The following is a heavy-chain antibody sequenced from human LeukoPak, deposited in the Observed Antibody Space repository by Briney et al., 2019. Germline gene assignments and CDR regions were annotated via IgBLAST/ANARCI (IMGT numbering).Heavy chain of an antibody. D-gene: IGHD5-24*01. V-gene: IGHV1-69*05. J-gene: IGHJ4*02. CDR1: GGTFSSYG. CDR2: IIPIFRAT. Sequence: SVKVSCKPSGGTFSSYGVSWVRQAPGQGLEWVGGIIPIFRATNYAQRFRGRVTITTDESTSTVYMELSSLRSEDTAVYFCARSRRAGYNVFYFDSWGQGTLVTVSS. CDR3: ARSRRAGYNVFYFDS.